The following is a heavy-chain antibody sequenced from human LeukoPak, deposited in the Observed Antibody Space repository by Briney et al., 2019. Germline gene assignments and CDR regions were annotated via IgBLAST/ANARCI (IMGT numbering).Heavy chain of an antibody. CDR2: ISSSGSTI. CDR1: GFTFSDYY. V-gene: IGHV3-11*01. CDR3: AKDQSEQWLVNRGRAELNSVAFDI. D-gene: IGHD6-19*01. Sequence: PGGSLRLSCAASGFTFSDYYMSWIRQAPGKGLEWVSYISSSGSTIYYADSVKGRFTISRDNAKNSLYLQMNSLRAEDTAVYYCAKDQSEQWLVNRGRAELNSVAFDIWGQGTMVTVSS. J-gene: IGHJ3*02.